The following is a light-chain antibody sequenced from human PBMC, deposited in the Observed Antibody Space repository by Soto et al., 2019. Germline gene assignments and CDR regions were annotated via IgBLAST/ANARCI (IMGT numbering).Light chain of an antibody. V-gene: IGLV2-14*01. Sequence: QSALTQPASVTGFPGQSIGISSTRTSSDVGGYSYVSWYQQQPGKAPKLVISDVSNRPSGVSDRFSGSKSGNTASLTISGLQTEDEADYYCASYTTSSTYVFGTGTKVTVL. J-gene: IGLJ1*01. CDR3: ASYTTSSTYV. CDR2: DVS. CDR1: SSDVGGYSY.